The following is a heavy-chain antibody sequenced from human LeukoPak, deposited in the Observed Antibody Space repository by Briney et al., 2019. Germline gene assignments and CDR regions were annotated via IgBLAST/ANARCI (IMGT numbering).Heavy chain of an antibody. J-gene: IGHJ6*02. CDR2: ISSIGGST. CDR3: ARETTPNYYYHGMDV. D-gene: IGHD4-11*01. Sequence: GGSLRLSCAASGFTFSSYAMHWVRQAPGKGLESVSAISSIGGSTYYANSVKGRFTISRDNSKNTLYLQMGGLRAEDMAVYYCARETTPNYYYHGMDVWGQGTTVTVSS. CDR1: GFTFSSYA. V-gene: IGHV3-64*01.